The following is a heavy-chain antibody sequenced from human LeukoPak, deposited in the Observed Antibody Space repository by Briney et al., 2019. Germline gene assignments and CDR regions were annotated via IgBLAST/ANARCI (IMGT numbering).Heavy chain of an antibody. Sequence: SETLSLTCAVYGGSFSGYYWSWIRQPPGKGLEWIGEINHSGSTNYNPSLKSRVTISVDTSKNQFSLNLSSVTAADTAVYYCARQINGRWDYWGQGTLVTVSS. D-gene: IGHD4-23*01. CDR2: INHSGST. CDR1: GGSFSGYY. V-gene: IGHV4-34*01. J-gene: IGHJ4*02. CDR3: ARQINGRWDY.